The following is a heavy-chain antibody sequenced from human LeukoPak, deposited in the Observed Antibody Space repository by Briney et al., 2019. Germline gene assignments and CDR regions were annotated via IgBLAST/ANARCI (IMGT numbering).Heavy chain of an antibody. Sequence: SGTLSLTCAVYGGSFSGYYWSWIRQPPGKGLEWIGEINHSGSTNYNPSLKSRVTISVDTSKNQFSLKLSSVTAADTAVYYCARASRQFMVRAKMNYYYYMDVWGKGTTVTVSS. CDR2: INHSGST. D-gene: IGHD3-10*01. J-gene: IGHJ6*03. CDR3: ARASRQFMVRAKMNYYYYMDV. CDR1: GGSFSGYY. V-gene: IGHV4-34*01.